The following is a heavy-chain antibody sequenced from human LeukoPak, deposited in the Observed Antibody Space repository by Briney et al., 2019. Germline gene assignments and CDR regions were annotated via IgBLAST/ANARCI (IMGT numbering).Heavy chain of an antibody. Sequence: ASVKVSCKASGGTFSSYAMHWVRQAPGQRLEWMGWINAGNGNTKYSQKFQGRVTITRDTSASTAYMELSSLRSEDTAVYYCARDHYYGSGSYEGHFDYWGQGTLVTVSS. CDR3: ARDHYYGSGSYEGHFDY. J-gene: IGHJ4*02. D-gene: IGHD3-10*01. CDR2: INAGNGNT. V-gene: IGHV1-3*01. CDR1: GGTFSSYA.